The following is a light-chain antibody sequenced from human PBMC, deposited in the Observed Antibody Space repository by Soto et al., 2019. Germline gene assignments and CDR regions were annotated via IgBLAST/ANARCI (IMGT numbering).Light chain of an antibody. Sequence: QSVLTQPASVSGSPGQSITISCTGTSSDVGGYNYVSWYQHHPGKAPKLMIYDVSNRPSGVSNRFSGSKSGNTASLTISGLQPEDEAEYYCCSYTTSNTRQIVFGTGTKSPS. CDR1: SSDVGGYNY. CDR3: CSYTTSNTRQIV. CDR2: DVS. V-gene: IGLV2-14*03. J-gene: IGLJ1*01.